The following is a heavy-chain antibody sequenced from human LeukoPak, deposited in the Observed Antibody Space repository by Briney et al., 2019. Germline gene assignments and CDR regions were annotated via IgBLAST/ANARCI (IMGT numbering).Heavy chain of an antibody. CDR1: XYTFTGYY. V-gene: IGHV1-2*02. Sequence: XXXXYTFTGYYMHWVRQAPGQGLEWMGWINPNSGGTNYAQKVQGRVTMTRDRAISKDYMELSRLRCDDTGVDYCERXSSXVVXFDYWGQGXLVTVSS. D-gene: IGHD2-15*01. CDR2: INPNSGGT. CDR3: ERXSSXVVXFDY. J-gene: IGHJ4*02.